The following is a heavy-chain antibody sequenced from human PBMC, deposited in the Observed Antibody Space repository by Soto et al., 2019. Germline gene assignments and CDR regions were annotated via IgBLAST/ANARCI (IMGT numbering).Heavy chain of an antibody. Sequence: GGSLRLSCAASGFTFSSYGMHWARQAPGKGLEWAAVIWYDGSNKYYADSVKGRFTISRDNSKNTLYLQMNSLRAEDTAVYYCARESITIFGVVILRPYGMDVWGQGTTVTVSS. CDR1: GFTFSSYG. D-gene: IGHD3-3*01. CDR3: ARESITIFGVVILRPYGMDV. CDR2: IWYDGSNK. V-gene: IGHV3-33*01. J-gene: IGHJ6*02.